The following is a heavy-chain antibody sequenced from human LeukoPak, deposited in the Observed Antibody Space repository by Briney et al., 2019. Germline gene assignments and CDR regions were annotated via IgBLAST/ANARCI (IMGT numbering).Heavy chain of an antibody. CDR3: ARLSSSGGYY. Sequence: PSETLSLTCTVSGASISSYYWGWIRQPPGKGLEWIGSIYYSGSTYYNPSLKSRVTVSVDTSKNQFSLKLSSVTAADTAVYYCARLSSSGGYYWGQGTLVTVSS. CDR2: IYYSGST. J-gene: IGHJ4*02. V-gene: IGHV4-39*01. D-gene: IGHD6-6*01. CDR1: GASISSYY.